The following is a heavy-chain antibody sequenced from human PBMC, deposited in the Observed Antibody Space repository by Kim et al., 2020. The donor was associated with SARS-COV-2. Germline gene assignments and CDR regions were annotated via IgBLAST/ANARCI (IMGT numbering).Heavy chain of an antibody. J-gene: IGHJ5*02. Sequence: SNPSLKSRVTISVDTSKNQFSLKLSSVTAADTAVYYCARYDILIESWFDPWGQGTLVTVSS. D-gene: IGHD3-9*01. V-gene: IGHV4-31*02. CDR3: ARYDILIESWFDP.